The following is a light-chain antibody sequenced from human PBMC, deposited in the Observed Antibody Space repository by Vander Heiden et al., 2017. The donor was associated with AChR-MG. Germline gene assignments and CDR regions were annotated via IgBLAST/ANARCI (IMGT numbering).Light chain of an antibody. J-gene: IGLJ3*02. V-gene: IGLV1-44*01. CDR2: NNN. CDR3: AAWDDSLNGWV. CDR1: SSDIGSNT. Sequence: QSVLAQPPSASGTPGQRVTISCSGSSSDIGSNTVNWYQQFPGTAPNLLIYNNNQRPSGVPDRFSGSKSGTSASLAISGLQSEDEADYYCAAWDDSLNGWVFGGGTKLTVL.